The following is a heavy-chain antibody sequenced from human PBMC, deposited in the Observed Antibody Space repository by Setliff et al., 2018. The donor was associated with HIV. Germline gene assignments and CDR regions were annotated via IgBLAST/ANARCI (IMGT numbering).Heavy chain of an antibody. CDR3: AREIPYSFGYYFDY. CDR1: GGSINSNTYF. J-gene: IGHJ4*02. Sequence: LSLTCTVSGGSINSNTYFWGWIRQPPGKGLEWIGSIYYSGNTYYSPSLKSRVTISVDTSKNQFSLKLRSVTAADTAAYYCAREIPYSFGYYFDYWGQGTLVTV. V-gene: IGHV4-39*07. D-gene: IGHD5-18*01. CDR2: IYYSGNT.